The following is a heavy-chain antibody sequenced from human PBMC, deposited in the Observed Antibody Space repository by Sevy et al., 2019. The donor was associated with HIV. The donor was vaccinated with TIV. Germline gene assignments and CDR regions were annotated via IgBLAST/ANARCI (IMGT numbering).Heavy chain of an antibody. Sequence: ASVKVSCKASGGTFSSYAISWVRPAPGQGLEWMGGIIPIFGTANYAQKFQGRVTITADESTSTAYMELSSLRSEDTAVYYCARYLHRAYCGGDCYSLFYWGQGTLVTVSS. J-gene: IGHJ4*02. CDR3: ARYLHRAYCGGDCYSLFY. CDR2: IIPIFGTA. CDR1: GGTFSSYA. D-gene: IGHD2-21*02. V-gene: IGHV1-69*13.